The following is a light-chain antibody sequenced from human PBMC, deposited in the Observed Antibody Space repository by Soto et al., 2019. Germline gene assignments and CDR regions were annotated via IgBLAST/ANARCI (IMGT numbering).Light chain of an antibody. CDR3: QQYNNWPPVT. Sequence: EIVLTQSPATLSLSPGERATLSFMASQSVYRSLAWYQQKPGQAPRLLIYGASTRATGIPARFSGSGSGTEFTLTISSLQSEDFAVYYCQQYNNWPPVTFGQGTKVDIK. CDR1: QSVYRS. J-gene: IGKJ1*01. V-gene: IGKV3-15*01. CDR2: GAS.